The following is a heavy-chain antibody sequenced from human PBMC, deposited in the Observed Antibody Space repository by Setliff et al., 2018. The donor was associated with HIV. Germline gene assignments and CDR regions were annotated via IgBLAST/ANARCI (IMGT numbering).Heavy chain of an antibody. CDR3: ARELYGGNSRPFDY. J-gene: IGHJ4*02. CDR1: GGSISSHY. Sequence: SETLSLTCTVSGGSISSHYWSWIRQPPGKGLEWIGYIYYSGSTNYNPSLKSRVTISVDTSKNQFSLKLSSVTAADTAVYYCARELYGGNSRPFDYWGQGALVTVSS. V-gene: IGHV4-59*11. D-gene: IGHD2-21*02. CDR2: IYYSGST.